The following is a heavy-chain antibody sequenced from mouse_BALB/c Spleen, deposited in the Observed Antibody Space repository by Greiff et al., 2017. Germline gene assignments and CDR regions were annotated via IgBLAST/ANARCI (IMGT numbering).Heavy chain of an antibody. V-gene: IGHV5-6-5*01. CDR2: ISSGGST. Sequence: EVKLVESGGGLVKPGGSLKLSCAASGFTFSSYAMSWVRQTPEKRLEWVASISSGGSTYYPDSVKGRFTISRDNARNILYLQMSSLRSEDTAMYYCARGRGYDVFAYWGQGTLVTVSA. J-gene: IGHJ3*01. CDR1: GFTFSSYA. D-gene: IGHD2-2*01. CDR3: ARGRGYDVFAY.